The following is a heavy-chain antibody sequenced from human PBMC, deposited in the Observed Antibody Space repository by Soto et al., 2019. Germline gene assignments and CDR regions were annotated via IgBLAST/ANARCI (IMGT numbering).Heavy chain of an antibody. CDR3: AKDASYSGYDLGAY. CDR2: ISWNSGSI. V-gene: IGHV3-9*01. Sequence: EVQLVESGGGLVQPGRSLRLSCAASGFTFDDYAMHWVRQAPGKGLEWVSGISWNSGSIGYADSVKGRFTISRDNAKNSLYLQMNSLRVEDTALYYCAKDASYSGYDLGAYWGQGTLVTVSS. CDR1: GFTFDDYA. D-gene: IGHD5-12*01. J-gene: IGHJ4*02.